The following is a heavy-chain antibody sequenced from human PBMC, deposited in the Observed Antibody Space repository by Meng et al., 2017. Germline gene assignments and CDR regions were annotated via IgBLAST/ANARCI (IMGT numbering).Heavy chain of an antibody. J-gene: IGHJ4*02. CDR3: AKDPALGL. CDR2: ISGSGGST. Sequence: GESLKISCAASGFTFSSYEMNWVRQAPGKGLEWVSAISGSGGSTYYADSVKGRFTISRDNSKNTLYLQMNSLRAEDTAVYYCAKDPALGLWGQGTLVTVSS. D-gene: IGHD6-25*01. CDR1: GFTFSSYE. V-gene: IGHV3-23*01.